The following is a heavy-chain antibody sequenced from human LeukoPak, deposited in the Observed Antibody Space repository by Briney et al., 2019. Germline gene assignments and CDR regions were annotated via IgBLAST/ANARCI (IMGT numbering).Heavy chain of an antibody. J-gene: IGHJ6*03. CDR1: GGSISSYY. Sequence: SETLSLTCTVSGGSISSYYWSWIRQPPGKGLEWIGYIYYSGSTNYNPSLKSRVTISVDTSKNQFSLKLSSVTAADTAVYYCARGGYCSSTSCYWYYYYYMDVWGKGTTVTISS. V-gene: IGHV4-59*08. D-gene: IGHD2-2*01. CDR2: IYYSGST. CDR3: ARGGYCSSTSCYWYYYYYMDV.